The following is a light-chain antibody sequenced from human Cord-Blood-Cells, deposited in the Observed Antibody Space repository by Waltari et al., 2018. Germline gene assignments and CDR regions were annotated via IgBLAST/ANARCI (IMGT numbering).Light chain of an antibody. CDR2: EVS. CDR3: CSYAGSSTLV. V-gene: IGLV2-23*02. J-gene: IGLJ2*01. CDR1: SSDVGSYNL. Sequence: QSALTQPASVSGSPGQSLTISCTGTSSDVGSYNLVSWYQQHPGKAPKLMIYEVSTRPSGFSNRFSGSKSGNTASLTISGLQAEDEADYYCCSYAGSSTLVFGGGTKLTVL.